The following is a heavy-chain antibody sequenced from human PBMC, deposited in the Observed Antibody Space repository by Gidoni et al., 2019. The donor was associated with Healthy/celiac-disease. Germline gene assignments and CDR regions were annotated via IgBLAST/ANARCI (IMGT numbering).Heavy chain of an antibody. Sequence: EVQLLESGGGLVQPGGSLRLSCAASGFTFRSYAMSWVRQAPGKGLEWVSAISGSGGSTYYADSVKGRFTISRDNSKNTLYLQMNSLRAEDTAVYYCAKGSGEGDYPPGDYWGQGTLVTVSS. CDR2: ISGSGGST. CDR3: AKGSGEGDYPPGDY. V-gene: IGHV3-23*01. CDR1: GFTFRSYA. D-gene: IGHD4-17*01. J-gene: IGHJ4*02.